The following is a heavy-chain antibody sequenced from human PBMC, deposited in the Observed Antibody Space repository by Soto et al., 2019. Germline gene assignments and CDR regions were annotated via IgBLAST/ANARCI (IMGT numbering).Heavy chain of an antibody. Sequence: VQLVESGGGLVQPGGSLRLSCAASGFTFSDYYMSWIRQAPGKGLEWVSYISSSGSYTDHADSVKGRFTISRDNAKNSLYLQLNSLRAEDTAVYYCARDPSDGYNRPFDYWGQGTLVTVSS. D-gene: IGHD5-12*01. V-gene: IGHV3-11*06. J-gene: IGHJ4*02. CDR3: ARDPSDGYNRPFDY. CDR2: ISSSGSYT. CDR1: GFTFSDYY.